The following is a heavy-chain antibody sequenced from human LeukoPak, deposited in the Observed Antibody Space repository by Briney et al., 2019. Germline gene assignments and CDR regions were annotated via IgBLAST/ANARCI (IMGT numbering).Heavy chain of an antibody. CDR2: LYSGGST. Sequence: GGSLRLSCVVSGFAVSTNYMSWVRQAPGKGLEWVSALYSGGSTYYADSVRGRSTISRDNSKNTLYLQMDSLRAEDTAVYYCVREGVGSSYFFNYWGQGTLVTVSS. J-gene: IGHJ4*02. V-gene: IGHV3-53*01. CDR3: VREGVGSSYFFNY. CDR1: GFAVSTNY. D-gene: IGHD1-26*01.